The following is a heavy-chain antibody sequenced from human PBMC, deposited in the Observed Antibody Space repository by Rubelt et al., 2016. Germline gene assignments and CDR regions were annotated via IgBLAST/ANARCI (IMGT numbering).Heavy chain of an antibody. V-gene: IGHV1-69*01. CDR1: GGTFSSYA. D-gene: IGHD6-13*01. CDR3: AREQQLVGGWFDP. CDR2: IIPIFGTA. Sequence: QVQLVQSGAEVKKPGSSVKVSCKASGGTFSSYAISWVRQAPGQGIEWMGGIIPIFGTANYAQRFQSRVTITADESTSTAYMALSSLRSEDTAVYYCAREQQLVGGWFDPWGQGTLVTVSS. J-gene: IGHJ5*02.